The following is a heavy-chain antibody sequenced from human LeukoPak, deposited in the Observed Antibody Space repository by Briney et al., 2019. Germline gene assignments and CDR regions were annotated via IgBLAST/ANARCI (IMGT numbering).Heavy chain of an antibody. CDR1: GFTFSSYS. Sequence: GGSLRLSCAASGFTFSSYSMNWFRQAPGKGLEWVSYISSSSSTIYYADSVKGRFTISRDNAKNSLYLQMNSLRAEDTAVYYCARERSAGYSSGWAFDYWGQGTLVTVSS. D-gene: IGHD6-19*01. J-gene: IGHJ4*02. V-gene: IGHV3-48*04. CDR2: ISSSSSTI. CDR3: ARERSAGYSSGWAFDY.